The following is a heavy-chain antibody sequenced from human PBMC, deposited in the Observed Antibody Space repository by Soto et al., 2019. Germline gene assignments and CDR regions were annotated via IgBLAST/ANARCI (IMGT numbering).Heavy chain of an antibody. CDR1: GFTFSSYG. CDR3: ARDRRGVNYAMDV. V-gene: IGHV3-33*01. D-gene: IGHD3-10*01. Sequence: QVQLVESGGGVVQPGRSLRLSCAASGFTFSSYGMHWVRQAPGKGLEWVAVIWHDGSDNYYADSVKGRFTISRDNSKNTLYLQMNSLRAEDTAVYYFARDRRGVNYAMDVWGQGTTVTVSS. CDR2: IWHDGSDN. J-gene: IGHJ6*02.